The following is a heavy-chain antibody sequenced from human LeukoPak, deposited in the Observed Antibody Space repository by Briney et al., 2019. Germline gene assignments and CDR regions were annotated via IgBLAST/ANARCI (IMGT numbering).Heavy chain of an antibody. CDR1: GGSFSGYY. V-gene: IGHV4-34*01. J-gene: IGHJ4*02. Sequence: SETLSLTCAVYGGSFSGYYWSWIRQPPGKGLEWTGEINHSGSTNYNPSLKSRVTISVDTSKNQFSLKLSSVTAADTAVYYCAREIRWSRLNYWGQGTLVTVSS. CDR3: AREIRWSRLNY. D-gene: IGHD3-3*01. CDR2: INHSGST.